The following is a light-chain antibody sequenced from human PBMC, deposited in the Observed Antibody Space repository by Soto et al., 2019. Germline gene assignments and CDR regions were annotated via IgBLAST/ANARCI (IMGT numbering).Light chain of an antibody. V-gene: IGKV1-6*01. CDR1: QDIRND. J-gene: IGKJ1*01. CDR3: LQDYIYPWT. Sequence: IQMTESPSPLSASVGDRVPITCRASQDIRNDLGWFQQKPGKAAMLLINTASTLQSGVSSRFSGSGSGTDFTLTISSLQPEDFATYYCLQDYIYPWTFGQGTKVDIK. CDR2: TAS.